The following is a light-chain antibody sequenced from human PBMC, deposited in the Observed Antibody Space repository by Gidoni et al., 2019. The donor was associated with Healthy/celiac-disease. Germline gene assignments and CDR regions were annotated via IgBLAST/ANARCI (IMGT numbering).Light chain of an antibody. J-gene: IGKJ4*01. V-gene: IGKV1-39*01. CDR2: AAS. Sequence: QMTQSPSFLSASVGHTVTITCRASQSISSYLDWYQQKPGKAPKLLIYAASSLQSGVPSRFSGSGSGTDFTLTISSLQPEDFATYYCQQSDSTPHTFGEGTKVEIK. CDR1: QSISSY. CDR3: QQSDSTPHT.